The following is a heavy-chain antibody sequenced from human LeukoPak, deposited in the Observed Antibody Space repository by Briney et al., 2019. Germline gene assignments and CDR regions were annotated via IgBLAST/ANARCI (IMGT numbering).Heavy chain of an antibody. Sequence: PSETLSLTCTVSGGSISSSSYYWGWIRQPSGKGLEWIGSIYYSGSTYYNPSLRSRVTISVDTSKNQFSLKLSSVTAADTAVYYCAKQGGGSLHYYYYMDVWGKGTTVTVSS. J-gene: IGHJ6*03. D-gene: IGHD2-15*01. CDR3: AKQGGGSLHYYYYMDV. V-gene: IGHV4-39*07. CDR2: IYYSGST. CDR1: GGSISSSSYY.